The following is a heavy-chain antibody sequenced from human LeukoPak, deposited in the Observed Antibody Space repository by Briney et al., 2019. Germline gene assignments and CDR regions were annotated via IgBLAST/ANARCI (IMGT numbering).Heavy chain of an antibody. CDR3: ARGVQLERPFDY. CDR2: INPNSGGT. D-gene: IGHD1-1*01. CDR1: GYTFTGYY. V-gene: IGHV1-2*02. Sequence: ASVKVSCKASGYTFTGYYMHWVRQAPGQGLEWMGWINPNSGGTNYAQKFQGRVTMTRDASISTAYMELSRLRSDDTAVYYCARGVQLERPFDYWGQGTLVTVSS. J-gene: IGHJ4*02.